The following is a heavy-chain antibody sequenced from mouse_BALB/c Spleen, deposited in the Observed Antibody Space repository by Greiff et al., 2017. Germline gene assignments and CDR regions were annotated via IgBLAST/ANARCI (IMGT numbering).Heavy chain of an antibody. CDR1: GFTFSSFG. J-gene: IGHJ2*01. Sequence: EVQVVESGGGLVQPGGSRKLSCAASGFTFSSFGMHWVRQAPEKGLEWVAYISSGSSTIYYADTVKGRFTNSRDNPKNTLFLQMTSLRSEDTAMYYCARSNGNYDYWGQGTTLTVSS. CDR3: ARSNGNYDY. D-gene: IGHD2-1*01. CDR2: ISSGSSTI. V-gene: IGHV5-17*02.